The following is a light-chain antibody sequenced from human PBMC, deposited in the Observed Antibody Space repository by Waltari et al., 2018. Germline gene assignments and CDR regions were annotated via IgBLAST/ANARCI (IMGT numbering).Light chain of an antibody. Sequence: ALTQSPDTLSLSPGERATFSCRTSQSITKKYLAWYQQKPGQAPRLLIYGASSRAAGVPDRFSGSGSGTDFTLTISRLEPDDFAVYYCQQYGSSIMYTFGQGTKLEIK. CDR2: GAS. CDR3: QQYGSSIMYT. CDR1: QSITKKY. V-gene: IGKV3-20*01. J-gene: IGKJ2*01.